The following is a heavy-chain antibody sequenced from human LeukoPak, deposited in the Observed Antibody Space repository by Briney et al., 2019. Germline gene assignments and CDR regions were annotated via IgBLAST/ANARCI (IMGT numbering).Heavy chain of an antibody. CDR1: GGSFSGYY. J-gene: IGHJ3*02. V-gene: IGHV4-34*01. D-gene: IGHD1-26*01. Sequence: SETLSLTCAVYGGSFSGYYWSWIRRPPGKGLEWIGEINHSGSTNYNPSLKSRVTISVDTSKNQFSLKLSSVTAADTAVYYCARHRRTAPGAAFDIWGQGTMVTVSS. CDR3: ARHRRTAPGAAFDI. CDR2: INHSGST.